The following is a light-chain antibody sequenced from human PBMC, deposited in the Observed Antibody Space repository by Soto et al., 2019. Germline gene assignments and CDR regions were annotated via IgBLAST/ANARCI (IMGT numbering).Light chain of an antibody. V-gene: IGLV2-23*01. Sequence: QSALTQPASVPGSPGQSITISCTGTSSDVGSYNLASWYQQHPGKAPKLMIYEGSKRPSGVSNRFSGSKSGNTASLTISGLQAEDEADYYCCSYAGSSTLYVFGTGTKVTV. CDR3: CSYAGSSTLYV. CDR2: EGS. J-gene: IGLJ1*01. CDR1: SSDVGSYNL.